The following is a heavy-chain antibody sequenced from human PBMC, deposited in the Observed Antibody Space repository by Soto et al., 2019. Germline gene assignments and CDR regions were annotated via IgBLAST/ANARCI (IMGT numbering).Heavy chain of an antibody. V-gene: IGHV4-31*02. CDR2: IYYSGST. D-gene: IGHD6-19*01. Sequence: SETLSLTCTVSGGSISSGGYYWSWIRQHPGKGLEWIGYIYYSGSTYYNPSLKSRVTISVDTSKNQFSLKLSSVTAADTAVYYCARLSSGWYVNWFDPWGQGTLVTVSS. CDR3: ARLSSGWYVNWFDP. CDR1: GGSISSGGYY. J-gene: IGHJ5*02.